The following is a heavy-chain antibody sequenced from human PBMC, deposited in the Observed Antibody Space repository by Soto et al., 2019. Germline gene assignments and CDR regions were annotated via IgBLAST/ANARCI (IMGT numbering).Heavy chain of an antibody. CDR2: IITIFGTA. D-gene: IGHD2-21*02. CDR3: ARAAYCGGDCYYYFDY. Sequence: QVQLVQSGAEVKKPGSSVKVSCKASGGTFSSYAISWVRQAPGQGLEWMGGIITIFGTANYAQKFQGRVTITADESTRIAYMELSSVRSEDTAVYYCARAAYCGGDCYYYFDYWGQGTLVTVSS. V-gene: IGHV1-69*01. J-gene: IGHJ4*02. CDR1: GGTFSSYA.